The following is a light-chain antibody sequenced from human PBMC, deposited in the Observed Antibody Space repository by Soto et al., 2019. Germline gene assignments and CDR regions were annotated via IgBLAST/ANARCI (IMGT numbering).Light chain of an antibody. CDR3: HPSVTGVHGV. CDR2: VNSDGSH. Sequence: QPVLTQSPSASASLGASVKLTCTLSSGHSNYAIAWHQQQPEKGPRYLMKVNSDGSHIQGDGIPDRFSGSISGAERYLTISGLQSEDEADYYCHPSVTGVHGVFGGGTKLTVL. V-gene: IGLV4-69*01. J-gene: IGLJ2*01. CDR1: SGHSNYA.